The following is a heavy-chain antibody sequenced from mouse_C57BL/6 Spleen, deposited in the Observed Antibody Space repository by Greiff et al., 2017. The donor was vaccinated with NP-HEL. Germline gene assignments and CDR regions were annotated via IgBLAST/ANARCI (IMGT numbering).Heavy chain of an antibody. CDR3: ASGYYGTLMDY. J-gene: IGHJ4*01. D-gene: IGHD1-1*01. V-gene: IGHV1-80*01. CDR2: IYPGDGDT. CDR1: GYAFSSYW. Sequence: QVHVKQSGAELVKPGASVKISCKASGYAFSSYWMNWVKQRPGKGLEWIGQIYPGDGDTNYNGKFKGKATLTADKSSSTAYMQLSSLTSEDSAVYFCASGYYGTLMDYWGQGTSVTVSS.